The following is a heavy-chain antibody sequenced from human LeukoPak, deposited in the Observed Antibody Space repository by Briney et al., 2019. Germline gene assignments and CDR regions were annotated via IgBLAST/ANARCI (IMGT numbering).Heavy chain of an antibody. J-gene: IGHJ4*02. CDR3: ARWGSNMAREKGDH. V-gene: IGHV4-59*08. CDR1: GGSISDYY. CDR2: IYYSGIT. D-gene: IGHD3-10*01. Sequence: PSETLSLTCTVSGGSISDYYWSWIRQPPGKGLEWIGYIYYSGITNYNPSLKTRVTISVDTSKNQFSLKLTSVTAADTAVYYCARWGSNMAREKGDHWGQGTLVTVSS.